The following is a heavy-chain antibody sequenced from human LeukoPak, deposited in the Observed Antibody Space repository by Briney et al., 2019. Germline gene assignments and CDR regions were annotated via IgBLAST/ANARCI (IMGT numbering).Heavy chain of an antibody. CDR3: ARDLGYFANWFDP. V-gene: IGHV1-69*06. CDR1: GGTFSSYA. CDR2: IIPIFGTA. D-gene: IGHD2-15*01. Sequence: SVKVSCKASGGTFSSYAISWVRQAPGQGLEWMGGIIPIFGTANYAQKFQGRVTTTADKSTSTAYMELSSLRSEDTAVYYCARDLGYFANWFDPWGQGTLVTVSS. J-gene: IGHJ5*02.